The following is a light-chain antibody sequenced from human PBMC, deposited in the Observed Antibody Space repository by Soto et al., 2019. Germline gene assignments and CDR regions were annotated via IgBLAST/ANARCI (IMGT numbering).Light chain of an antibody. V-gene: IGKV3-15*01. CDR3: QQYNNWWT. Sequence: EVVMTQSPATLSMSPGERATLSCRASQSVSSSLAWYQQKPGQAPRLLIYGASTRATGIPDRVSGSRSETESTLNISSLQAEDFAIYYWQQYNNWWTFGQGTKVEIK. J-gene: IGKJ1*01. CDR2: GAS. CDR1: QSVSSS.